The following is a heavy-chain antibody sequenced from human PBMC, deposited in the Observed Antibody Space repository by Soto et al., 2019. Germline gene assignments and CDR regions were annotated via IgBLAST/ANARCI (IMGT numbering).Heavy chain of an antibody. V-gene: IGHV5-10-1*01. CDR1: GDKFTSFW. CDR3: ARPASGGSRDAFDV. J-gene: IGHJ3*01. D-gene: IGHD2-15*01. CDR2: IDPTDSFT. Sequence: PGESLKISCKASGDKFTSFWLNWVRQTPGKGLEWLGRIDPTDSFTNYSPPFEGHVTISVDRSISTAYLQWNSLQASDTAIYYCARPASGGSRDAFDVWGQGTTVTVSS.